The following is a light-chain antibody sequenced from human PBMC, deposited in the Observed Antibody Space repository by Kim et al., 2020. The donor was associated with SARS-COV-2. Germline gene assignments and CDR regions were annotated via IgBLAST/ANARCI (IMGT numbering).Light chain of an antibody. V-gene: IGLV3-19*01. CDR1: SLRSYY. CDR2: GKN. J-gene: IGLJ2*01. Sequence: ALGQTVTITCQGDSLRSYYASWYQQKPGQAPVLVIYGKNNRPSGIPDRFSGSRSGNTASLTITGAQAEDEADYYCNSRDSSGDHVVFGGGTQLTVL. CDR3: NSRDSSGDHVV.